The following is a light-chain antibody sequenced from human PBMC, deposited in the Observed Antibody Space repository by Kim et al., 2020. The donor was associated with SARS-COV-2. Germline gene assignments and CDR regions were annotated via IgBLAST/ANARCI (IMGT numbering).Light chain of an antibody. Sequence: ENVLTQSPGTLSLSPGERGTLSCGASQSVTSNFLAWYQHKPGQAPRLLIYGASSRATGIPDRFSGSGSGTDFTLTISRLEPEDFAVYYCQQYDNSPITVGQGTRLE. CDR1: QSVTSNF. CDR3: QQYDNSPIT. CDR2: GAS. V-gene: IGKV3-20*01. J-gene: IGKJ5*01.